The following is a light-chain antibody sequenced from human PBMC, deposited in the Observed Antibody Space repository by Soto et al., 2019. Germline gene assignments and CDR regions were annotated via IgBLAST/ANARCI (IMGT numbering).Light chain of an antibody. Sequence: EIVMTHSPATLSVSPCEWATLSCRASQSVSSDLAWYQQKPGQAPRLLIYGASTRATGIPVRFSGSGSGTEFTLTISRVEPQDIAVYFCQQYGSSPGTFGQGTKVDIK. J-gene: IGKJ1*01. CDR1: QSVSSD. V-gene: IGKV3-15*01. CDR2: GAS. CDR3: QQYGSSPGT.